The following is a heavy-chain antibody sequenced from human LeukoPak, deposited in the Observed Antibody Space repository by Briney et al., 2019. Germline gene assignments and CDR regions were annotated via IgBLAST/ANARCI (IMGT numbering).Heavy chain of an antibody. J-gene: IGHJ4*02. CDR3: ATRGYSYGYNY. CDR1: GYTFTDYY. V-gene: IGHV1-69-2*01. CDR2: VDPEDGET. Sequence: ASVKISCKVSGYTFTDYYMHWVQQAPGKGLEWMGLVDPEDGETIYAEKFQGRVTITTDTSTDTAYMELSSLRSEDTAVYYCATRGYSYGYNYWGQGTLVTVSS. D-gene: IGHD5-18*01.